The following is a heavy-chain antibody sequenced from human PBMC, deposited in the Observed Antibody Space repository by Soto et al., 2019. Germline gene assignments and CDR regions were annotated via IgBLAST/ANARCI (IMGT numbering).Heavy chain of an antibody. J-gene: IGHJ6*03. CDR1: GFSLSDHY. D-gene: IGHD3-22*01. CDR2: SRGNGQGYSI. V-gene: IGHV3-72*01. Sequence: PWGSLRLSCAGSGFSLSDHYIDWVRQDPGQGLEWVRRSRGNGQGYSITYAASVKGRFTTSRDESKNSVYLQMNSLKTEDTAVYYCVRATYCSGSSCYTRYRESWGKENMV. CDR3: VRATYCSGSSCYTRYRES.